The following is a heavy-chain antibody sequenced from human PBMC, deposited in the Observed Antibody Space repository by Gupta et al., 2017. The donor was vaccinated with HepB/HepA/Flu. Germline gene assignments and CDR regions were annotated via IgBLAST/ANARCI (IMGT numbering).Heavy chain of an antibody. D-gene: IGHD2-2*01. CDR2: IYSGGDT. J-gene: IGHJ4*02. CDR3: ATSPSHFD. Sequence: EVFLVESGGGLIQPGGSLRLSCAASGYTVSNNYMSWVRQAPGKGLEWVSRIYSGGDTHYADSVKGRFTISRDKPSNTLFLQMNSLRAEDTAVYYCATSPSHFDWGQGTLVTVSS. CDR1: GYTVSNNY. V-gene: IGHV3-53*01.